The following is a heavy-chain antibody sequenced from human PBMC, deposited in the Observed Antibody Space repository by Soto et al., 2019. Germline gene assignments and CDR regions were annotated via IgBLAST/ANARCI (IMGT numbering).Heavy chain of an antibody. CDR2: IKSKTNGGTT. CDR1: GFTFSSAW. Sequence: EVRLVESGGGLVEPGGSLRLSCAASGFTFSSAWINWVRQPPGKGLEWVGRIKSKTNGGTTDFAAPLKGRFAISRDDSKDMVDLQMDSMKTEDTAVYYCTTDSLFTEEVVRFDFWVHGTLVTVSS. D-gene: IGHD2-15*01. CDR3: TTDSLFTEEVVRFDF. J-gene: IGHJ4*01. V-gene: IGHV3-15*07.